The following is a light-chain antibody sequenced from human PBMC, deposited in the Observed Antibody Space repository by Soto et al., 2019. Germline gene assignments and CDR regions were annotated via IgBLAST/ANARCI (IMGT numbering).Light chain of an antibody. CDR1: QSVLYSANNKNY. Sequence: DIVMTQSPDSLAVSLGEWATINCKSSQSVLYSANNKNYLAWYQQKPGQPPKLLIYWASTRESGVPERFSGSGSGTDFTLTISSLQAEDVAVYYCQQYYTTPPMYTFGQGTKLEIK. CDR3: QQYYTTPPMYT. J-gene: IGKJ2*01. CDR2: WAS. V-gene: IGKV4-1*01.